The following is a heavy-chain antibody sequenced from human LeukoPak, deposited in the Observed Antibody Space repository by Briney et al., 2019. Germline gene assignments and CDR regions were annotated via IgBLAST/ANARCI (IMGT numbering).Heavy chain of an antibody. CDR2: IYYSGST. CDR3: ARHKTAWFDY. Sequence: SETLSLTCTVSGGSISSSSYYWGWIRQPPGKGLEWIGYIYYSGSTNYNPSLKSRVTISVDTSKNQFSLKLSSVTAADTAVYYCARHKTAWFDYWGQGTLVTVSS. V-gene: IGHV4-61*05. CDR1: GGSISSSSYY. J-gene: IGHJ4*02.